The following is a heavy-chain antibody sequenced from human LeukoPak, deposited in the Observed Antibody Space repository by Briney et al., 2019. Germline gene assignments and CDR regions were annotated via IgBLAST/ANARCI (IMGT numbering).Heavy chain of an antibody. Sequence: PGRSLRLSCAASGFTFSSYAMHWVRQAPGKGLEWVAVISYVGSNKYYADSVKGRFTISRDNSKNTLYLQTNSLRAEDTAVYYCARGYGRYSDWLYIDYWGQGTLVTVSS. J-gene: IGHJ4*02. CDR3: ARGYGRYSDWLYIDY. CDR1: GFTFSSYA. D-gene: IGHD3-9*01. CDR2: ISYVGSNK. V-gene: IGHV3-30-3*01.